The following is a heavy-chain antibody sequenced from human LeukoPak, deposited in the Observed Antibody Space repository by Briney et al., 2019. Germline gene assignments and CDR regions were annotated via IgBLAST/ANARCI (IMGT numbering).Heavy chain of an antibody. Sequence: GASVKVSCKTSGYTFTSYGISWVRQAPGQGLEWMGWISAYNGNTNYAQKLQGRVTMTTDTSTSTAYMELRSLRSDDTAVYYCARDRVVVVANDAFDIWGQGTMVTVSS. CDR1: GYTFTSYG. J-gene: IGHJ3*02. CDR3: ARDRVVVVANDAFDI. D-gene: IGHD2-15*01. CDR2: ISAYNGNT. V-gene: IGHV1-18*01.